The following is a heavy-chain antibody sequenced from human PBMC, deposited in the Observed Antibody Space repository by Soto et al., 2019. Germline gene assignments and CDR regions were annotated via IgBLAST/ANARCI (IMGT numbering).Heavy chain of an antibody. V-gene: IGHV4-59*01. D-gene: IGHD2-8*01. CDR1: GGSISRYY. Sequence: SEALSVICSVSGGSISRYYWSWIRQPPGKGLEWIGYAYYSGDTGYNPSLQSRVTMAVDTSKNQVSLKLTSVTAADTAVYYCARDGSTYGGGGNVEVNENWFDPWCHGPLVTL. CDR3: ARDGSTYGGGGNVEVNENWFDP. CDR2: AYYSGDT. J-gene: IGHJ5*02.